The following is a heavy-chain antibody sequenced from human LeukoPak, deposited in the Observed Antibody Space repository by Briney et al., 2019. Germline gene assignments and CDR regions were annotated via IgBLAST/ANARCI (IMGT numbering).Heavy chain of an antibody. Sequence: SQTLSLTCTVSGDSISSDDYYWSWIRQPPGKGLEWIGSIYNTGSTYSNPSLTSRVTISIDTSTNQFSLKLSSVTAADTAVYYCAREVSRAFDIWGQGTMVTVSS. CDR3: AREVSRAFDI. V-gene: IGHV4-30-4*01. J-gene: IGHJ3*02. CDR1: GDSISSDDYY. CDR2: IYNTGST. D-gene: IGHD2-8*01.